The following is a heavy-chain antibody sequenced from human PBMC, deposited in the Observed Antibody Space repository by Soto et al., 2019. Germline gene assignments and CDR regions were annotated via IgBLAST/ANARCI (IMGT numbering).Heavy chain of an antibody. V-gene: IGHV4-30-4*01. CDR3: ASPYADYGAIDY. J-gene: IGHJ4*02. CDR1: GASINSGNYY. D-gene: IGHD4-17*01. CDR2: IFYTGST. Sequence: QVQLQESGPGLVKPSQTLSLTCTVSGASINSGNYYWSWIRRPPGKGLEWIGYIFYTGSTYYNTSLKSRATISVDTSKNQFSLRLTSVTAADTAVYYCASPYADYGAIDYWGQGTLVTVSS.